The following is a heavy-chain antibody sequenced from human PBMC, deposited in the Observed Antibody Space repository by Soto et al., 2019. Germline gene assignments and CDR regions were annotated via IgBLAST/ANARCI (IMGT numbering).Heavy chain of an antibody. CDR1: GGTFSSYA. J-gene: IGHJ6*02. Sequence: VSCKASGGTFSSYAISWVRQAPGQGLEWTGGIIPIFGTANYAQKFQGRVTITADESTSTAYMELSSLRSEDTAVYYCAMGTLCCSGGSCYSCYYYYGMDVWGQGTTVTVSS. V-gene: IGHV1-69*01. CDR2: IIPIFGTA. D-gene: IGHD2-15*01. CDR3: AMGTLCCSGGSCYSCYYYYGMDV.